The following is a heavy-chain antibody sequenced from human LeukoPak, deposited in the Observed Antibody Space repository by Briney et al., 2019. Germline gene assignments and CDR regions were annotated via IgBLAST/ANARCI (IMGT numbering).Heavy chain of an antibody. V-gene: IGHV4-59*01. CDR2: LYYSGSA. D-gene: IGHD3-10*01. CDR1: GGSISSDY. Sequence: PSETLSLTCTVSGGSISSDYWSWIRQPAGKGLEWIGYLYYSGSANYNPSLKSRVTISLDTSKNQFSLKLSSVTAADTAVYYCARIRNYGSGTYIPFVDYWGQGTLVTVSS. CDR3: ARIRNYGSGTYIPFVDY. J-gene: IGHJ4*02.